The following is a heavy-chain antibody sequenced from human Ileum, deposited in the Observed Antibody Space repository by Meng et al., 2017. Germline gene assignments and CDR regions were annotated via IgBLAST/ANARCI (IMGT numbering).Heavy chain of an antibody. V-gene: IGHV4-34*01. Sequence: SETLSLTCAVYGGSFSGYYWSWIRQPPGKGLEWIGEINHSGSTNYNPSLKSRVTISVDTSKNQFSLKLSSVTAADTAVYYCARKEGSSWWFDYWGQGTLVTVSS. CDR3: ARKEGSSWWFDY. J-gene: IGHJ4*02. CDR1: GGSFSGYY. D-gene: IGHD6-13*01. CDR2: INHSGST.